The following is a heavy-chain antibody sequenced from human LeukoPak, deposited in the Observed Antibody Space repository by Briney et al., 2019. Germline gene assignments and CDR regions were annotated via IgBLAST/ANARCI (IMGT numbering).Heavy chain of an antibody. J-gene: IGHJ4*02. Sequence: SEPLSLTCPVSGGSISSYYWSWIRQPPGKGLEWIGYIYYSGSTNYNPSLKSRVTISVDTSKNQFSLKLSSVTAADTAVYYCARLTPQWLAVDYWGQGTLVTVSS. CDR2: IYYSGST. CDR1: GGSISSYY. V-gene: IGHV4-59*01. D-gene: IGHD6-19*01. CDR3: ARLTPQWLAVDY.